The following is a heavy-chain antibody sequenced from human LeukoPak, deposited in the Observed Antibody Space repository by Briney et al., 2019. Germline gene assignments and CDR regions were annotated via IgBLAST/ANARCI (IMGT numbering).Heavy chain of an antibody. CDR1: GFTFSSYW. Sequence: RPGGSLRLSCAASGFTFSSYWMSWVRQAPGKGLEWVANINQDGSEKYYVDSVKGRFTISRDNAKNSLYLQMNSLRAEDTAVYYCEVEGATSVYWGQGTLVTVSS. J-gene: IGHJ4*02. V-gene: IGHV3-7*01. CDR3: EVEGATSVY. CDR2: INQDGSEK. D-gene: IGHD5-12*01.